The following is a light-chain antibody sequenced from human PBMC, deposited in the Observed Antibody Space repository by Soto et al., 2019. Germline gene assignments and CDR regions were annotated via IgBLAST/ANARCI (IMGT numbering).Light chain of an antibody. CDR1: ESIITF. CDR2: AAS. CDR3: QQYDNYPLT. J-gene: IGKJ4*01. Sequence: DIQMTQSPSSLSASVGDRVTITCRASESIITFLNWYQQKAGKAPKLLIYAASSLESGVPSRFSGSASGTEFTLTISSLQPDDFATYYCQQYDNYPLTFGGGTKVDIK. V-gene: IGKV1-39*01.